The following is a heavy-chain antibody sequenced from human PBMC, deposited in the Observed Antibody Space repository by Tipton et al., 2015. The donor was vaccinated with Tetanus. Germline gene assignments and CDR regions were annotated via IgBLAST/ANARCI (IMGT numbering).Heavy chain of an antibody. J-gene: IGHJ4*02. Sequence: TLSLTCTVSGGSINPYYWSWIRQPPGKGLEWIGNVYSSGSTYYNPSLKGRVTISVDTSTTQFSLRLNSVTAADTAVYYCARANGPGSYLDYWGQGTLVTVSS. CDR2: VYSSGST. D-gene: IGHD2-8*01. CDR3: ARANGPGSYLDY. CDR1: GGSINPYY. V-gene: IGHV4-59*12.